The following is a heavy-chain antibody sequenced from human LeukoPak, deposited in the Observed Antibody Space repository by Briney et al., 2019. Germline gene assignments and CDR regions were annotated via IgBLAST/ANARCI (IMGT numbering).Heavy chain of an antibody. CDR1: GFTFSSYA. J-gene: IGHJ4*02. Sequence: GGSLRLSCAASGFTFSSYAMSWVRQAPGKGLEWVSSISSSSSYIYYADSVKGRFTISRDNAKNSLYLQMNSLRAEDTAVYYCARVGSTMVRGVKTLDYDYWGQGTLVTVSS. D-gene: IGHD3-10*01. V-gene: IGHV3-21*01. CDR3: ARVGSTMVRGVKTLDYDY. CDR2: ISSSSSYI.